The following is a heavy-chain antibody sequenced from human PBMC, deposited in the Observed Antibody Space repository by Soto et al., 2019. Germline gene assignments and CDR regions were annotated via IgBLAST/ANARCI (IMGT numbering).Heavy chain of an antibody. J-gene: IGHJ4*02. CDR1: GFTFSDYY. CDR2: ISSSGSST. CDR3: ARSQLELPDD. D-gene: IGHD1-7*01. Sequence: SGGSLRLSCAASGFTFSDYYMSWIRQAPGKGLEWVSYISSSGSSTYYADSVKGRFTISRDNAKNSLYLQMNSLRAEDTAVYYCARSQLELPDDWGQGTLVTVSS. V-gene: IGHV3-11*01.